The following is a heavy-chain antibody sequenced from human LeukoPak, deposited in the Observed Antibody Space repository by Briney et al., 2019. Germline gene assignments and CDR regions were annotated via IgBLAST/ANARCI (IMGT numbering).Heavy chain of an antibody. V-gene: IGHV3-21*01. J-gene: IGHJ4*02. CDR2: ISSSSDYI. D-gene: IGHD3-22*01. CDR3: ACRPSNVYYYGVFDY. CDR1: GFTFRDFS. Sequence: GGSLRLSCAASGFTFRDFSMTWVRQAPGKGLEWVSYISSSSDYIYYETSVKGRFTISRDNAKNSLYLQMNSLRVEDTAVYYCACRPSNVYYYGVFDYWGQGTLVTVSS.